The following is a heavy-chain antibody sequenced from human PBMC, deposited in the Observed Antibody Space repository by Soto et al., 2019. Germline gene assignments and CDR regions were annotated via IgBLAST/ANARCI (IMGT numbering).Heavy chain of an antibody. D-gene: IGHD2-15*01. J-gene: IGHJ4*02. CDR3: ARARYCSGGSCLYFDY. CDR2: INPSGGST. V-gene: IGHV1-46*01. CDR1: GYTFTSYY. Sequence: ASVKVSCKASGYTFTSYYMHWVRQAPGQGLEWMGIINPSGGSTSYAQKFQGRVTMTRDTSTSTVYMELSSLRSEDTAVYYCARARYCSGGSCLYFDYWGQGTLVTVSS.